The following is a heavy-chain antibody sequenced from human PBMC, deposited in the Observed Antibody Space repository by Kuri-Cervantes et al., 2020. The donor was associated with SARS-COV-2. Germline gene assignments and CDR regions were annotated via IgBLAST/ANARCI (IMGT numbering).Heavy chain of an antibody. CDR2: INYSGTT. CDR3: ARLRRHNNGWFATGYYMDV. J-gene: IGHJ6*03. Sequence: GSLRLSCTVSGGSITTYSYYWGWIRQPPGKGLGWIGEINYSGTTNYNPSLKSRVTVSVDTSKNQFSLNLTSVTAADTAVYYCARLRRHNNGWFATGYYMDVWGKGTTVTVSS. CDR1: GGSITTYSYY. D-gene: IGHD6-19*01. V-gene: IGHV4-39*07.